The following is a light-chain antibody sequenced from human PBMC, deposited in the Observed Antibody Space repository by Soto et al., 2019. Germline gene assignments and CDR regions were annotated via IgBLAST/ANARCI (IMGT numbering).Light chain of an antibody. J-gene: IGLJ1*01. CDR3: ASWDDSLNGFYV. CDR2: SNH. V-gene: IGLV1-44*01. CDR1: ISNIGRNI. Sequence: QSVLTQPPSASGTPGQRVTISCSGGISNIGRNIVNWYKQLPGTAPKLLIYSNHQRPSGVPDRFSGSKSGTSASLAISGLQSEDEAEYFCASWDDSLNGFYVFGTGTKVTVL.